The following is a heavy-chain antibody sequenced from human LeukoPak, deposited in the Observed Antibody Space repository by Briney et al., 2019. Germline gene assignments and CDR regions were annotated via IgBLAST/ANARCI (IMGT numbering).Heavy chain of an antibody. Sequence: SETLSLTCTVSGGSISSYYWSWIRQPPGKGLEWIGYIYYSGSTNYNPSLKSRVTISVDTSKNQFSLKLSSVTAADTAVYYCARAVDTAMVTWRFDPWGQGTLVTVSS. CDR3: ARAVDTAMVTWRFDP. CDR2: IYYSGST. V-gene: IGHV4-59*01. D-gene: IGHD5-18*01. J-gene: IGHJ5*02. CDR1: GGSISSYY.